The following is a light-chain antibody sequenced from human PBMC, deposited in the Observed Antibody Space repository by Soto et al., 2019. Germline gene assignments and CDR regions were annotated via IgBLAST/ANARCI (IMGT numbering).Light chain of an antibody. CDR3: CSYVSSNTLL. J-gene: IGLJ3*02. CDR1: NSDVGGYDP. V-gene: IGLV2-23*01. Sequence: QSVLTQPASVSGSPGQSITISCTGTNSDVGGYDPVSWYQQHPGKAPKLIIYEGSKRPSGISNRFSGSKSGNTASLIISGLQGDDEGDYYCCSYVSSNTLLFGGGTKVTVL. CDR2: EGS.